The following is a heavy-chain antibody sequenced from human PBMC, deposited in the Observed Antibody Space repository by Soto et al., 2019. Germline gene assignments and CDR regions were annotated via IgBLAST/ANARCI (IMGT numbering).Heavy chain of an antibody. CDR1: GYTFTNYG. D-gene: IGHD3-16*01. J-gene: IGHJ5*02. V-gene: IGHV1-18*01. CDR3: ARDYDRGGEDWFDP. Sequence: QVQLVQSGAEMKKPGASVKVSCKASGYTFTNYGISWVRQAPGQGLEWMGWISDFEGHVNYAQKFQGRVTLTIDTSTSTAYMELRSLTSDDAAIYYCARDYDRGGEDWFDPWGQGTLVTVSS. CDR2: ISDFEGHV.